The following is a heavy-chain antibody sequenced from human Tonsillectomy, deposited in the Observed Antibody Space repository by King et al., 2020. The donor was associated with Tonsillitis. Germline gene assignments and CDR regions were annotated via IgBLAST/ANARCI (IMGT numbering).Heavy chain of an antibody. CDR3: ATSDASYYGDYLPRGY. CDR2: IYYSGST. D-gene: IGHD4-17*01. J-gene: IGHJ4*02. CDR1: GGSISSYY. V-gene: IGHV4-59*08. Sequence: QLQESGPGLVKPSETLSLTCTVSGGSISSYYWSWIRQPPGKGLEWIGYIYYSGSTNYNPSLKSRVTISVDTSKNQFSLKLSSVTAADTAVYYCATSDASYYGDYLPRGYWGQGTLVTVSS.